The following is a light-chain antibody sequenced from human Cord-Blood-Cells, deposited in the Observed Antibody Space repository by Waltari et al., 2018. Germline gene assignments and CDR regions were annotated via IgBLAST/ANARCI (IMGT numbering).Light chain of an antibody. CDR1: QSVSSY. CDR3: QQRSNWT. Sequence: EILFTQSPATLSLSLGERATLSCRASQSVSSYFAWYQQKPGQAPRLLIYDASNRATGIPARFSGGGSGTDFTLTISSLEPEVFAVYYCQQRSNWTFGQGTKVEIK. CDR2: DAS. J-gene: IGKJ1*01. V-gene: IGKV3-11*01.